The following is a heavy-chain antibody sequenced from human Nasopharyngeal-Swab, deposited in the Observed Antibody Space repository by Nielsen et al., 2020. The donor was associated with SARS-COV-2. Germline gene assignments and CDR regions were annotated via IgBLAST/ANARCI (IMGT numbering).Heavy chain of an antibody. V-gene: IGHV3-48*02. CDR3: ATGRDYGFDI. Sequence: GESLKISCSASGFTFRTYSMNWVRQAPGKGLEWVAHITASSSATNYEDFVRGRFTISRDNARNSLYLQMNTLRNEDTAVFYCATGRDYGFDIWGQGTMVAVSS. D-gene: IGHD4/OR15-4a*01. CDR1: GFTFRTYS. J-gene: IGHJ3*02. CDR2: ITASSSAT.